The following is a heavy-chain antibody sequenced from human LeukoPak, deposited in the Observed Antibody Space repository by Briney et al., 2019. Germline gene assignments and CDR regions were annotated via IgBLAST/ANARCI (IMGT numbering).Heavy chain of an antibody. V-gene: IGHV4-34*01. CDR1: GGSFSVYY. Sequence: SETLSLTCAVYGGSFSVYYWSWIRQPPGKGLEWIGEINHSGSTNYNPSLKSRVTISVDTSKNQFSLKLNSVTAADTAVYYCARSLAVAGTLYYYYYGMDVWGQGTTVTVSS. CDR2: INHSGST. CDR3: ARSLAVAGTLYYYYYGMDV. D-gene: IGHD6-19*01. J-gene: IGHJ6*02.